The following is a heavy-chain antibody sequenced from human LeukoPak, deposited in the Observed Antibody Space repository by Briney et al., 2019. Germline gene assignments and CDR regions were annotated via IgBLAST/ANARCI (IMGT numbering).Heavy chain of an antibody. V-gene: IGHV3-21*01. CDR2: ISSSSSYI. D-gene: IGHD3-22*01. CDR1: GFTFSSYS. Sequence: AGGSLRLSCAASGFTFSSYSMNWVRQAPGKGLEWVSSISSSSSYIYYADSVKGRFTISRDNAKNSLYLQMNSLRAEDTAVYYCARAMYYYDSSGYSDYWGQGTLVTVSS. CDR3: ARAMYYYDSSGYSDY. J-gene: IGHJ4*02.